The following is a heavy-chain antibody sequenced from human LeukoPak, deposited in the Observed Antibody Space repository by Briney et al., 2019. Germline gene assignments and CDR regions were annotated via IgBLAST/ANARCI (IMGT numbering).Heavy chain of an antibody. J-gene: IGHJ4*02. V-gene: IGHV3-7*01. CDR2: IKTDGSAT. CDR3: VRNLPGTGY. Sequence: GGSLRLSCAASGFTFSNFWISWFRQAPGKGLEWVANIKTDGSATYYADSVKGRFTISRDNAKNSLYLEINSLRVEDTAVYYCVRNLPGTGYWGQGTLVTVSS. CDR1: GFTFSNFW. D-gene: IGHD3-9*01.